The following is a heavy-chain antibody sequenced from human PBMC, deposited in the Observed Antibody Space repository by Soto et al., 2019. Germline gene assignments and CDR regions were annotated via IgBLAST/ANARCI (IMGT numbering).Heavy chain of an antibody. CDR3: ARGRGDFDY. J-gene: IGHJ4*02. Sequence: SETLSLTCTVSCGSISSYYWSWIRQPPGKGLEWIGYIYYSGSTNYNPSLKSRVTISVDTSKNQFSLKLSSVTAADTAVYYCARGRGDFDYWGQGTLVTVSS. V-gene: IGHV4-59*01. CDR2: IYYSGST. CDR1: CGSISSYY. D-gene: IGHD3-16*01.